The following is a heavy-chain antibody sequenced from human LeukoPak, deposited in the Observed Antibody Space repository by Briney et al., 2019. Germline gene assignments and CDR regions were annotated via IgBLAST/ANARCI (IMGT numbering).Heavy chain of an antibody. CDR1: GFSLSTSGMC. D-gene: IGHD6-19*01. V-gene: IGHV2-70*11. CDR3: ARSLYSSGWSALDY. J-gene: IGHJ4*02. Sequence: SGPTLVNPTQTLTLTCTFSGFSLSTSGMCVSWIRQPPGKALEWLARIDWDDEKHYRTSLKTRLTISKDTSKNQVVLTMTNMDPVDTATYYCARSLYSSGWSALDYWGQGTLVTVSS. CDR2: IDWDDEK.